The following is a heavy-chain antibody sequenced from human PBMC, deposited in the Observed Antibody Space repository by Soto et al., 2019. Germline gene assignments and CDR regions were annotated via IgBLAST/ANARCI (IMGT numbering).Heavy chain of an antibody. CDR3: AKDRRAIAALFDY. CDR1: GGTFSSYA. CDR2: IIPIFGTA. V-gene: IGHV1-69*06. J-gene: IGHJ4*02. D-gene: IGHD6-6*01. Sequence: GASVKVSCKASGGTFSSYAISWVRQAPGQGLEWMGGIIPIFGTANYAQKFQGRVTITADKSTSTAYMELSSLRSEDTAVYYCAKDRRAIAALFDYWGQGTLVTVSS.